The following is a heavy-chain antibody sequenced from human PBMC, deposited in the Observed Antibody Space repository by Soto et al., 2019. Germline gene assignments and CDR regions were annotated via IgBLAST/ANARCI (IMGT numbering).Heavy chain of an antibody. CDR3: VEDLVAYDFWRVAS. D-gene: IGHD3-3*01. CDR2: ISGSGGST. Sequence: EVQLLESGGGLAQPGGSLRLSCAASGFTFSSYAMSWVRQAPGKGLEWVSGISGSGGSTYYADSVKGRFTISRVNSKNWLFLQVSSLRADDTDVYYCVEDLVAYDFWRVASWGQGTLVTVSS. CDR1: GFTFSSYA. J-gene: IGHJ4*02. V-gene: IGHV3-23*01.